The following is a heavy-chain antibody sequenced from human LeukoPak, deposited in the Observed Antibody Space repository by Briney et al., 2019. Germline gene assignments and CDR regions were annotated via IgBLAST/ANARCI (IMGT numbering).Heavy chain of an antibody. CDR3: AREKAVAGTWDNFDY. V-gene: IGHV3-21*01. J-gene: IGHJ4*02. CDR2: ISSSGSYI. CDR1: GFTFSSYS. D-gene: IGHD6-19*01. Sequence: GGSLRLSCAASGFTFSSYSMNWVRQAPGKGLEWVSSISSSGSYIYYADSVKGRFTISRDNAKNSLYLQMNSLRAEDTAVYYCAREKAVAGTWDNFDYWGQGTLVTVSS.